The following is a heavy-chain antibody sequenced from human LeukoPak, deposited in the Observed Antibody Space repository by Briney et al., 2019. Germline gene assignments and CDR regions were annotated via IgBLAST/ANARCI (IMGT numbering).Heavy chain of an antibody. J-gene: IGHJ4*02. CDR1: GGSISSSSYY. CDR3: ARGPLYYYGSGSYYGY. D-gene: IGHD3-10*01. V-gene: IGHV4-39*07. Sequence: SETLSLTCTVSGGSISSSSYYWGWIRQPPGKGLEWIGSIYYSGSTYYNPSLKSRVTISVDTSKNQFSLKLSSVTAADTAVYYCARGPLYYYGSGSYYGYWGQGTLVTVSS. CDR2: IYYSGST.